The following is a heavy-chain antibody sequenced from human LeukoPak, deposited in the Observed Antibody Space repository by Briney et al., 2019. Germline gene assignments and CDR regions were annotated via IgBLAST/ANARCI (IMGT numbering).Heavy chain of an antibody. D-gene: IGHD3-16*02. CDR3: ARTSLGELSLAFDY. CDR2: IYYSGST. CDR1: GGSISSSSYY. J-gene: IGHJ4*02. V-gene: IGHV4-39*07. Sequence: SETLSLTCTVSGGSISSSSYYWGWIRQPPGKGLEWIGSIYYSGSTYYNPSLKSRVTISVDTSKNQFSLKLSSVTAADTAVYYCARTSLGELSLAFDYWGQGILVTVSS.